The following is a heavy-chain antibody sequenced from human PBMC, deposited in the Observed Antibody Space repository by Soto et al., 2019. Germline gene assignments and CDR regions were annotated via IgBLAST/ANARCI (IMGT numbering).Heavy chain of an antibody. CDR3: ARDVNPTSGWFDP. CDR1: GGSISRGDYY. Sequence: TLSLTCTVSGGSISRGDYYWTWIRQHPGKDLEWIGFVYYTGTAYYNPSLKSRVTMSVDTSENQFSLKLSSVTAADTAVYYCARDVNPTSGWFDPWGQGILVTVSS. V-gene: IGHV4-31*02. J-gene: IGHJ5*02. CDR2: VYYTGTA.